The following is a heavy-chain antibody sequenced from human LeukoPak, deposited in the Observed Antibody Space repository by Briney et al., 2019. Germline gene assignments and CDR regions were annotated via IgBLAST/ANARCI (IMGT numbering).Heavy chain of an antibody. CDR3: ARLRYCSSTSCYRSGSYYMDV. J-gene: IGHJ6*03. Sequence: SETLSLTCTVSGGSISSSSYYWGWLRQPPGRGLEWIGSIYYSGSTYYNPSLKSRVTISVDTSKNQFSLKLSSVTAADTALYYCARLRYCSSTSCYRSGSYYMDVWGKGTTVTISS. CDR2: IYYSGST. D-gene: IGHD2-2*02. V-gene: IGHV4-39*01. CDR1: GGSISSSSYY.